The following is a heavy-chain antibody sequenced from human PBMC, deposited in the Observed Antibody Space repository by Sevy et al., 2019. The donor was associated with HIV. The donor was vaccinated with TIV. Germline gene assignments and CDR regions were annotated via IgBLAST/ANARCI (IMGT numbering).Heavy chain of an antibody. CDR3: ARGKGSSSSGFDY. CDR1: GFTFSSYW. V-gene: IGHV3-7*03. CDR2: IKQDGSEK. D-gene: IGHD6-6*01. J-gene: IGHJ4*02. Sequence: GGSLRLSCAASGFTFSSYWMSWVRQAPGKGLEWVANIKQDGSEKYYVDSVKGRFTISRDNAKNSLYLQMNSLRAEDTAVYYCARGKGSSSSGFDYWGQRTLVTVSS.